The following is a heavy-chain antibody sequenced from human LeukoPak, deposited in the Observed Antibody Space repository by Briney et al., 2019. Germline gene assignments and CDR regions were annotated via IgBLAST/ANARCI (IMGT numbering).Heavy chain of an antibody. CDR1: DGSINSYY. J-gene: IGHJ4*02. V-gene: IGHV4-59*12. D-gene: IGHD3-3*01. Sequence: SETLSLTCSVSDGSINSYYWNWIRRPPGKGLEWIGYIYYNGNTNYNPSLKSRVTISVDTSKSQFSLKLSSVTAADTAVYYCARVLGWSGYFYFDYWGQGTLVTVSS. CDR3: ARVLGWSGYFYFDY. CDR2: IYYNGNT.